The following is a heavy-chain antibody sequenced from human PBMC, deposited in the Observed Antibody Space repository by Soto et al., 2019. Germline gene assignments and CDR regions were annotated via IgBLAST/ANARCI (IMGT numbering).Heavy chain of an antibody. D-gene: IGHD2-2*01. V-gene: IGHV3-23*01. Sequence: EVQLLESGGGLVQPGGSLRLSCSASGLTFRSYVMSWVRQAPGKGLEWVSSMSGSGDSIRYADYVKGRFTISRDNSKNTLYLQMNSLRAEDTAVYHCAKADGSTWWGYFDYWGQGTLVTVSS. CDR3: AKADGSTWWGYFDY. CDR2: MSGSGDSI. CDR1: GLTFRSYV. J-gene: IGHJ4*02.